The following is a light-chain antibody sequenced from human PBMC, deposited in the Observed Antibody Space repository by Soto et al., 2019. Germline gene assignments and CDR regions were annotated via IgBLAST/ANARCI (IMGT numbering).Light chain of an antibody. CDR1: SSDVGGYTY. J-gene: IGLJ1*01. CDR3: SSYTSSRTPGV. CDR2: DVS. Sequence: QSVLTQPASVSGSPGQSITISCTGTSSDVGGYTYVSWYQQHPGKAPKLMIYDVSNRPSGVSYRFSGSKSGNTASLTISGLQAEDEADYYCSSYTSSRTPGVFGTGTKVTVL. V-gene: IGLV2-14*01.